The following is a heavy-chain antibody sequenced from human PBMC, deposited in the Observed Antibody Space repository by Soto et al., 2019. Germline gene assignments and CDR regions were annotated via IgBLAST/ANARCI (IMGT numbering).Heavy chain of an antibody. CDR3: AREGGGGTIAFDY. D-gene: IGHD6-13*01. J-gene: IGHJ4*02. CDR1: GGSITTFY. CDR2: IYHSGHS. Sequence: PSETLSLTCTVSGGSITTFYWSWVRQPPGKGLEWIGYIYHSGHSNYNPSLKSRVTMAVDTSKNQFSLKVSSATAADTAVYYCAREGGGGTIAFDYWGQGTLVTVS. V-gene: IGHV4-59*01.